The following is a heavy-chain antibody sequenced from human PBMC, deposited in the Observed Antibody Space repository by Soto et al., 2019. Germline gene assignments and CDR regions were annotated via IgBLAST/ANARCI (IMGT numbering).Heavy chain of an antibody. Sequence: ASVKVSCKASGYTFTSYGISWVRQAPGQGLEWMGWISAYNGNTNYAQKLQGRVTMTTDTSTSTAYMELRSLRSDGTAVYYCASQYCSSTSCYLGWFDPWGQGTLVTVSS. CDR3: ASQYCSSTSCYLGWFDP. CDR2: ISAYNGNT. J-gene: IGHJ5*02. D-gene: IGHD2-2*01. V-gene: IGHV1-18*01. CDR1: GYTFTSYG.